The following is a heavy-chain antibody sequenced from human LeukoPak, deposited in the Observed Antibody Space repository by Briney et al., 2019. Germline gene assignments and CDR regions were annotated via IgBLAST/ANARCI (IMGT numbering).Heavy chain of an antibody. D-gene: IGHD1-26*01. V-gene: IGHV4-34*01. CDR3: ATLPGRVGLPRSFDI. J-gene: IGHJ3*02. CDR1: GGSFSGYY. Sequence: PSETLSLTCAVYGGSFSGYYWSWIRQPPGKGLEWIGEINHSGSTNYNPSLKSRVTISVDTSKNQFSLKLSSVTAADTAVYYCATLPGRVGLPRSFDIWGQGTMVTVSS. CDR2: INHSGST.